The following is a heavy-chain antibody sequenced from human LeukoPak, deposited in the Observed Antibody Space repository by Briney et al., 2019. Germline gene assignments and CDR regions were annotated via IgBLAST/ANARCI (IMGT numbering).Heavy chain of an antibody. Sequence: SETLSLTCTVSGGSISSYYWSWIRQPPGKGLEWIGEINHSGSTNYNPSLKSRVTISVDTSKNQFSLQLNSVTPEDTAVYYCARAHPGHMDVWGQGTTVTVSS. J-gene: IGHJ6*02. V-gene: IGHV4-34*01. CDR1: GGSISSYY. CDR3: ARAHPGHMDV. CDR2: INHSGST.